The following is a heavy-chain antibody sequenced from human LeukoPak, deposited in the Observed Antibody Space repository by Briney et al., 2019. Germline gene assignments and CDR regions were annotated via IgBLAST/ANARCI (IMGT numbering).Heavy chain of an antibody. CDR2: IGASGGTT. V-gene: IGHV3-23*01. J-gene: IGHJ5*02. CDR1: GFIFSNYV. Sequence: GGSLRLSCAASGFIFSNYVMSWVRQAPGKGLEWVSGIGASGGTTYYVDSVKGRFTISRDNSKNTLYLQMNSLRAEDTAVYYCAKDRGSTSFWWFDPWGQGTLVTVSS. D-gene: IGHD2-2*01. CDR3: AKDRGSTSFWWFDP.